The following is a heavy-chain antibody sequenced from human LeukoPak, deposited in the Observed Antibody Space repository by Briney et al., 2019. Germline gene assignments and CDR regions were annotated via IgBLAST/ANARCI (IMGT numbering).Heavy chain of an antibody. CDR1: GYTFTSYG. J-gene: IGHJ5*02. CDR2: ISAYNGNT. V-gene: IGHV1-18*04. CDR3: ARDQNYYYGSGTYHNWFDP. D-gene: IGHD3-10*01. Sequence: ASVKVSCKASGYTFTSYGISWVRQAPGQGLEWMGWISAYNGNTNYAQRLQGRVTMTTDTSTTTAYMELRSLRSDDTAAYYCARDQNYYYGSGTYHNWFDPWGQGTLVTVSS.